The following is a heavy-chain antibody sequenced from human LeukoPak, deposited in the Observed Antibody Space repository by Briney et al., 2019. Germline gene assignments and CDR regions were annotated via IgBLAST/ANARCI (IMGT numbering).Heavy chain of an antibody. CDR2: ISYDGSNK. Sequence: GGSLRLSCAASGFTVSSNYMSWVRQAPGKGLEWVAVISYDGSNKYYADSVKGRFTISRDNSKNTLYLQMNSLRAEDTAVYYCARGKVDAFDIWGQGTMVTVSS. J-gene: IGHJ3*02. V-gene: IGHV3-30-3*01. CDR3: ARGKVDAFDI. CDR1: GFTVSSNY.